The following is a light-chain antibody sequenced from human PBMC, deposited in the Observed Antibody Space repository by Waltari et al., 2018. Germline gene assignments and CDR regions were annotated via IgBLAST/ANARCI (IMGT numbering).Light chain of an antibody. CDR1: SFLYSANNKNY. J-gene: IGKJ1*01. Sequence: SFLYSANNKNYLAWYQHKPGQPPKLLISWASTRESGVPDRFSGGGSGTDFTLTISSLQAEDVAVYYCQQYDASPWTFGQGTKVEIK. V-gene: IGKV4-1*01. CDR3: QQYDASPWT. CDR2: WAS.